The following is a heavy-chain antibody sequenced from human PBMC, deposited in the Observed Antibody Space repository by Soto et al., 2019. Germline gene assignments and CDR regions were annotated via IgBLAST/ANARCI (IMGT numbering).Heavy chain of an antibody. D-gene: IGHD2-2*01. CDR1: GYTFTSYG. V-gene: IGHV1-18*01. Sequence: QVQLVQSGAEVKKPGASVKVSCKASGYTFTSYGISWVRQAPGQGLEWMGWISAHNGNTKYAQKTQXXXTXXTDTATSTAYMELRSLRSDDTAVYYCARDGPPMDYWGQGTLVTVSS. J-gene: IGHJ4*02. CDR3: ARDGPPMDY. CDR2: ISAHNGNT.